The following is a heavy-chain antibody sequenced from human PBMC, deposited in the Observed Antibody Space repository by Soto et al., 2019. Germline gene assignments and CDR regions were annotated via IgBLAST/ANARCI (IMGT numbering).Heavy chain of an antibody. CDR1: GFTFSSYS. CDR3: ASVVVVAATPGY. J-gene: IGHJ4*02. CDR2: ISSSSSYI. V-gene: IGHV3-21*01. D-gene: IGHD2-15*01. Sequence: GGSLRLSCAASGFTFSSYSMNWVRQAPGKGLEWVSSISSSSSYIYYADSVKGRFTISRDNAKNSLYLQMNSLRAEDTAVYYCASVVVVAATPGYWGQGTLVTVSS.